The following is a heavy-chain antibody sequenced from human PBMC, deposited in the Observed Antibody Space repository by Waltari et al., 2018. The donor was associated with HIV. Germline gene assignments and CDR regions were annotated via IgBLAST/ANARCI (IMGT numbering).Heavy chain of an antibody. D-gene: IGHD1-1*01. CDR2: ISYDGSKK. CDR3: TRARSGWNEGGYYFDS. V-gene: IGHV3-30*01. Sequence: QVQLVESGGGVVQPGRSLRLSCAASAFTFSSYAMQWVRQAPGKGLEWVAVISYDGSKKYYADSVKGRFTISRDNSKNTLYVQMNSLRAGDTAVYYCTRARSGWNEGGYYFDSWGQGTLVTVSS. CDR1: AFTFSSYA. J-gene: IGHJ4*02.